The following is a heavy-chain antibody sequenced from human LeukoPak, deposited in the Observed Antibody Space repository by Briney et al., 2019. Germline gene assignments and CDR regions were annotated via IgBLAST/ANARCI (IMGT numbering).Heavy chain of an antibody. Sequence: SETLSLTCTVSGYSISSGYYWGWIRQPPGKGLEWIGSIYHSGSTYYNPSLKSRVTISVDTSKNQFSLKLSSVTAADTAVYYCARFPPYSDYFDYWGQGTLVTVSS. CDR3: ARFPPYSDYFDY. V-gene: IGHV4-38-2*02. CDR2: IYHSGST. CDR1: GYSISSGYY. J-gene: IGHJ4*02. D-gene: IGHD2-21*01.